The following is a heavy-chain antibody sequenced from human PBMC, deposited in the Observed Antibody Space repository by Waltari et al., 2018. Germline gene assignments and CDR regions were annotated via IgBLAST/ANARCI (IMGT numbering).Heavy chain of an antibody. CDR2: IYTSGST. D-gene: IGHD3-22*01. CDR3: ARGPAGYDSSGYYYVR. CDR1: GGSISSGSYY. J-gene: IGHJ4*02. Sequence: QVQLQESGPGLVKPSQTLSLTCTVSGGSISSGSYYWSWIRPPAGKGLEWIGRIYTSGSTNYNPSLKSRVTISVDTSKNQFSLKLSSVTAADTAVYYCARGPAGYDSSGYYYVRWGQGTLVTVSS. V-gene: IGHV4-61*02.